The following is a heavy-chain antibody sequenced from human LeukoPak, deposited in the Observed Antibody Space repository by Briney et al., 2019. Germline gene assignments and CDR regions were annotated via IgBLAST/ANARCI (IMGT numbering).Heavy chain of an antibody. J-gene: IGHJ4*02. CDR2: MSGSDGNT. CDR3: AKGYFYFDY. D-gene: IGHD1-1*01. Sequence: GGSLRLSCADSGFTFSSYGMNWVRRAPGKGLEWVSAMSGSDGNTYYSDSVKGRFTISTDNSKNTVYLQMNSLRAEDTAVYYCAKGYFYFDYWGQGTLVTVSS. V-gene: IGHV3-23*01. CDR1: GFTFSSYG.